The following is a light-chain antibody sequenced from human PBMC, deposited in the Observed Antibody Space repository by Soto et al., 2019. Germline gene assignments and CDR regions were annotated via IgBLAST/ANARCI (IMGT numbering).Light chain of an antibody. V-gene: IGKV3-20*01. CDR2: GAS. Sequence: EIVLTQSPGTLSLSPGERATLSCRASQSVSSNYLAWYQQKPGQAPRLVIYGASNRATGIPDRYSGSGSGTDFTLTINRLEPEDFAVYYWQQYGSSPPYTFDQGTKLDIK. J-gene: IGKJ2*01. CDR1: QSVSSNY. CDR3: QQYGSSPPYT.